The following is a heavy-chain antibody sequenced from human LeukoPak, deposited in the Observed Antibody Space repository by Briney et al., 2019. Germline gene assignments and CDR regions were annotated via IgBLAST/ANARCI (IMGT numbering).Heavy chain of an antibody. D-gene: IGHD3-9*01. CDR3: ARELTYYDILTGYSPTAWFDP. V-gene: IGHV4-30-4*01. CDR1: GGSISSGDYY. Sequence: PSQTLSLTCTVSGGSISSGDYYWSWIRQPPGKGLEWIGYIYYSGSTYCNPSLKSRVTISVDTSKNQFSLKLSSVTAADTAVYYCARELTYYDILTGYSPTAWFDPWGQGTLVTVSS. J-gene: IGHJ5*02. CDR2: IYYSGST.